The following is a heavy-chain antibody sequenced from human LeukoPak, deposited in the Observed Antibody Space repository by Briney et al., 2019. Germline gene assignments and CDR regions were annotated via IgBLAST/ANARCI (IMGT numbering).Heavy chain of an antibody. V-gene: IGHV4-34*01. CDR2: INHSGST. D-gene: IGHD1/OR15-1a*01. CDR3: ARRHRTGTKGNSLDY. J-gene: IGHJ4*02. Sequence: SETLSLTCAVYGGSFSGYYWSWIRQPPGKGLEWIGEINHSGSTNYNPSLKSRVTISVDTSENQFSLKLSSVTAADTAVYYCARRHRTGTKGNSLDYWGQGTLVTVPS. CDR1: GGSFSGYY.